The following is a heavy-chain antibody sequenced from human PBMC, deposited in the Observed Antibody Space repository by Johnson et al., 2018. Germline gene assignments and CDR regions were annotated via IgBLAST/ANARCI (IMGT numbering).Heavy chain of an antibody. CDR3: ASAGYYYDSSDYYGYFQH. Sequence: VQLVESGGGLVQPGGSLRLSCAASGFTFSSYSMNWVRQAPGTGLEWVSYISSSSSTLYYADSVKGRFTISRDNAKNSLYLQMNSLRAEDTAVYYCASAGYYYDSSDYYGYFQHWGKGTLVTVSS. J-gene: IGHJ1*01. V-gene: IGHV3-48*01. D-gene: IGHD3-22*01. CDR2: ISSSSSTL. CDR1: GFTFSSYS.